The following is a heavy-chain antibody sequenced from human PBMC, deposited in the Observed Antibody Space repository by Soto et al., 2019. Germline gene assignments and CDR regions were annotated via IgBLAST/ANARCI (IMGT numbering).Heavy chain of an antibody. CDR1: GLTFSSYA. J-gene: IGHJ4*02. V-gene: IGHV3-23*01. Sequence: GGSLRLSCAASGLTFSSYAMSWVRQAPGKGLEWVSAISGSGGSTYYADSVKGRFTISRDNSKNTLYLQMNSLRAEDTAVYYCAKAPDYGGNSDYFDYWGQGTLVTVSS. CDR3: AKAPDYGGNSDYFDY. CDR2: ISGSGGST. D-gene: IGHD4-17*01.